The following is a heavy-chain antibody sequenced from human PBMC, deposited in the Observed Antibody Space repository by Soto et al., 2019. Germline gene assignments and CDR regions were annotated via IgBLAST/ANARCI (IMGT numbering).Heavy chain of an antibody. Sequence: SETLSLTCSVSGGCISSYFKNWIRQAPGKGLEWIGCIYDSGDANYNPSLKSRVTLALDTSKNQFSLKLTSVTAADTAVYYCVSSRTAVFGDALDIWALRTMVTVSS. CDR2: IYDSGDA. CDR1: GGCISSYF. CDR3: VSSRTAVFGDALDI. J-gene: IGHJ3*02. V-gene: IGHV4-59*03. D-gene: IGHD3-3*01.